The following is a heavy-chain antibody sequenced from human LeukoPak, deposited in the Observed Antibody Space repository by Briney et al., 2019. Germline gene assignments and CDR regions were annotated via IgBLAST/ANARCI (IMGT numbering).Heavy chain of an antibody. CDR2: ISSRSSYYI. D-gene: IGHD2-2*01. CDR3: VRDPHIVVVPAARVYYFDY. V-gene: IGHV3-21*01. CDR1: GFTFSSYG. J-gene: IGHJ4*02. Sequence: GGSLRLSCAASGFTFSSYGMNWVRRAPGKGLEWVSSISSRSSYYIYYADSVKGRFTISRDNAKNSLYLQMDSLRAEDTAVYYCVRDPHIVVVPAARVYYFDYWGQGTLVTVSS.